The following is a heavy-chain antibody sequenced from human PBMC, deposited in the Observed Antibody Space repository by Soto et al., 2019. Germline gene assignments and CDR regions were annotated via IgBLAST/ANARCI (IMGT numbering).Heavy chain of an antibody. D-gene: IGHD3-22*01. V-gene: IGHV3-7*03. CDR3: ARDPYGNGYGSFDI. J-gene: IGHJ3*02. CDR1: GFTFSDYW. CDR2: IKHDGSDI. Sequence: PGGSLRLSCAASGFTFSDYWMSWVRLYPGKGLEWVANIKHDGSDIRYVDSVKGRFTMSRDNAENSLYLQMSSLGAEDTAMYYCARDPYGNGYGSFDIWCPGTMDTVSS.